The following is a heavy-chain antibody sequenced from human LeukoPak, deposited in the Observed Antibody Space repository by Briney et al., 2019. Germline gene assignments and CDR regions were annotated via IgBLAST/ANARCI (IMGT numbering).Heavy chain of an antibody. CDR3: ARKYYGSGSYYSDGYYFDY. CDR1: GFTFSSYW. Sequence: PGGSLRLSCAASGFTFSSYWMSWVRQAPGKGLEWVANIKQDGREKYYVDSVKGRFTISRDNAKNSLYLQMNSLRAEDTAVYYCARKYYGSGSYYSDGYYFDYWGQGTLVTVSS. V-gene: IGHV3-7*01. J-gene: IGHJ4*02. D-gene: IGHD3-10*01. CDR2: IKQDGREK.